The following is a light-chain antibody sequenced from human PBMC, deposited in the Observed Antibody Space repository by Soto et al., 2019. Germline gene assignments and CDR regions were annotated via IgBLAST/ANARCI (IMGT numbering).Light chain of an antibody. V-gene: IGKV1-5*01. CDR3: QQYVYYPLT. CDR2: DAS. CDR1: ESLNSR. Sequence: DIQLTQSPSTLSAFVGDRVTITCRASESLNSRLAGYQQKPGKDPKLLIYDASALESGVPTRFSGSGSATEFTLTISSLQPDDSATYYCQQYVYYPLTVGGGTEVEIK. J-gene: IGKJ4*01.